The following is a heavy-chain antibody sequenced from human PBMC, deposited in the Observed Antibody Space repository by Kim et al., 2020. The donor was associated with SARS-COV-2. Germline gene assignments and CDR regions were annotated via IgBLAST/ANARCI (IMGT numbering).Heavy chain of an antibody. CDR1: GFTVSSNY. CDR3: ARGAVADTANYYYYGMDV. CDR2: IYSGGST. D-gene: IGHD5-18*01. J-gene: IGHJ6*02. V-gene: IGHV3-66*02. Sequence: GGSLRLSCAASGFTVSSNYMSWVRQAPGKGLEWVSVIYSGGSTYYADSVKGRFTISRDNSKNTLYLQMNSLRAEDTAVYYCARGAVADTANYYYYGMDVWGQGTTVTVSS.